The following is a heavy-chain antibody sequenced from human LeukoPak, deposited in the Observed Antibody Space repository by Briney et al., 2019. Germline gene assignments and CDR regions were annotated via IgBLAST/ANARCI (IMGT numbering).Heavy chain of an antibody. CDR1: GFTFSNFW. D-gene: IGHD2-8*02. V-gene: IGHV3-74*03. Sequence: GGSLRLSCVGSGFTFSNFWMHWVRQAPGKGPVWVSRISNNGITTTDADSVRGRFTISRDNAKNTLYLQMNSLRAEDTAVYYCTRRAGGNLYDLDNWGQGTLVTVSS. J-gene: IGHJ4*02. CDR3: TRRAGGNLYDLDN. CDR2: ISNNGITT.